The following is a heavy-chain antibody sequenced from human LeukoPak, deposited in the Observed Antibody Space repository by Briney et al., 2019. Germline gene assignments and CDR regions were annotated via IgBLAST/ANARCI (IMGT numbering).Heavy chain of an antibody. D-gene: IGHD5-24*01. CDR3: ARQGDGYNEGFGP. CDR2: IIPIFGTA. CDR1: GGTFSSYA. J-gene: IGHJ5*02. Sequence: GASVKVSCKASGGTFSSYAISWVRQAPGQGLEWMGGIIPIFGTANYAQKFQGRVTITADESTSTAYMELSSLRSEDTAVYYCARQGDGYNEGFGPWGQGTLVTVSS. V-gene: IGHV1-69*13.